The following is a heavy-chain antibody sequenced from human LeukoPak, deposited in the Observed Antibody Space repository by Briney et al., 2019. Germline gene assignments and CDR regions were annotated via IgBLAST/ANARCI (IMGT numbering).Heavy chain of an antibody. CDR3: TTVSYSSYVSFF. CDR2: IKRKSDDGTA. CDR1: GFTFSNAW. Sequence: NPGGSLRLSCAASGFTFSNAWMSWVRQAPGKGLEWVGRIKRKSDDGTADYAAPVKGRFTISRDDSRDTLYLQMNSLKAEDTAVYFCTTVSYSSYVSFFWGPGTLVTVSS. J-gene: IGHJ4*02. V-gene: IGHV3-15*01. D-gene: IGHD5-12*01.